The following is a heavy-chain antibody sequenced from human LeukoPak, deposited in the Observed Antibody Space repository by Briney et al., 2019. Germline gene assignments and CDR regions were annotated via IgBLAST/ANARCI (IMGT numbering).Heavy chain of an antibody. CDR1: GGTISSSSYY. V-gene: IGHV4-39*07. Sequence: SETLSLTCTVSGGTISSSSYYWGWISQPPGKGLEWLGRTYYSGSRYYDSSLTSQITISVDTSKTQFSLKLSSVTATDTAVDDCARDRYYYDSSGRSWGQGTLATVSA. CDR3: ARDRYYYDSSGRS. D-gene: IGHD3-22*01. J-gene: IGHJ5*02. CDR2: TYYSGSR.